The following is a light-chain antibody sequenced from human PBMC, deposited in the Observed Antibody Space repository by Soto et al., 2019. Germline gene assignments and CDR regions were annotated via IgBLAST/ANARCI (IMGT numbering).Light chain of an antibody. CDR1: SSDVGDYNY. J-gene: IGLJ3*02. CDR2: AVN. CDR3: CSYAGSYTWV. Sequence: QSALTQPRSVSGSPGQSVTISGTGPSSDVGDYNYVSWYQQHPGKAPKLLIYAVNMRPSGVPDRFSGSKSGNTASLTISGLQAEDEADYSCCSYAGSYTWVFGGGTKLTVL. V-gene: IGLV2-11*01.